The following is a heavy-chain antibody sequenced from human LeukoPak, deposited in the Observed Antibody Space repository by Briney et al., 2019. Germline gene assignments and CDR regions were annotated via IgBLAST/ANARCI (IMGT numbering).Heavy chain of an antibody. CDR3: ARGLAGYSSSWNYYYYMDV. CDR1: GYTFTSYA. D-gene: IGHD6-13*01. J-gene: IGHJ6*03. Sequence: ASVKVSCKASGYTFTSYAMHWVRQAPGQRLEWMGWINPNSGGTNYAQKFQGRVTMTRDTSISTAYMELSRLRSDDTAVYYCARGLAGYSSSWNYYYYMDVWGKGTTVTVSS. CDR2: INPNSGGT. V-gene: IGHV1-2*02.